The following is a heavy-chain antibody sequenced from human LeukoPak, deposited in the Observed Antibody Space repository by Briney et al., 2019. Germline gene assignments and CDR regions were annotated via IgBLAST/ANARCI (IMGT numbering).Heavy chain of an antibody. CDR1: GLTFSSYA. D-gene: IGHD5-12*01. CDR2: ISASGSST. Sequence: GGSLRLSCAASGLTFSSYAMSWVRQAPGKGLEWVSGISASGSSTYYSDSVKGRFTISRDKSKNTLYLQMNSLRGEDTAVYYCARNENSGWGYFDYWGQGTLVTVSS. J-gene: IGHJ4*02. V-gene: IGHV3-23*01. CDR3: ARNENSGWGYFDY.